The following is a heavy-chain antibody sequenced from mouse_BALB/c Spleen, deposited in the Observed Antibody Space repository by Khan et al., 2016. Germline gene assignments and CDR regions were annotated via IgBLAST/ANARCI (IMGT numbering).Heavy chain of an antibody. CDR1: GYTFTNYG. CDR3: ARHYDYASFAY. CDR2: INTYTGEP. D-gene: IGHD2-4*01. Sequence: QIQLVQSGPELKKPGETVKISCKASGYTFTNYGMNWVKQAPGKGLKWMGWINTYTGEPTYADDFKGRFAFSLETSASTAYLQINNLKNEDTATYFCARHYDYASFAYWGQGTLVTVSA. V-gene: IGHV9-3-1*01. J-gene: IGHJ3*01.